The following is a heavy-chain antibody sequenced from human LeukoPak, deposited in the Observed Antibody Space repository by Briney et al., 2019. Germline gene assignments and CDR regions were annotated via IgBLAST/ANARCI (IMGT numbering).Heavy chain of an antibody. CDR3: ARDRGTAMVPHWYFDL. CDR2: IYSGGST. D-gene: IGHD5-18*01. CDR1: GFTVSSNY. V-gene: IGHV3-66*01. Sequence: GGSLRLSCAASGFTVSSNYMSWVRQAPGKGLEWVSVIYSGGSTYYADSVKGRFTISRDNSKNTLYLQMNSLRAEDTAVYYCARDRGTAMVPHWYFDLWGRGTLVTVSS. J-gene: IGHJ2*01.